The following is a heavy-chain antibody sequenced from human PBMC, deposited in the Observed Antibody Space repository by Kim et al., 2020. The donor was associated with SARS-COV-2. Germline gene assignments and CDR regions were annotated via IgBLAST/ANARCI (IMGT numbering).Heavy chain of an antibody. Sequence: KGRFTISRDNAKNSLYLQMNSLRAEDTAVYYCARAGVVRGVWYYYGMDVWGQGTTVTVSS. CDR3: ARAGVVRGVWYYYGMDV. V-gene: IGHV3-11*06. J-gene: IGHJ6*02. D-gene: IGHD3-10*01.